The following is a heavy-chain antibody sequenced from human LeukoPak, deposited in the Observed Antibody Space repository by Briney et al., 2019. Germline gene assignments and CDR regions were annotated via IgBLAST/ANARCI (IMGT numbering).Heavy chain of an antibody. Sequence: PSETLSLTCTVSGGSISSYYWSWIRQPPGKGLEWIGYIYYSGSTNYNPSLKSRVTISVDTSKNQFSLKLSSVTAADTAVYYCARVVVVVAANRNWFYPWGQGTLVTVSS. CDR3: ARVVVVVAANRNWFYP. V-gene: IGHV4-59*01. CDR2: IYYSGST. D-gene: IGHD2-15*01. CDR1: GGSISSYY. J-gene: IGHJ5*02.